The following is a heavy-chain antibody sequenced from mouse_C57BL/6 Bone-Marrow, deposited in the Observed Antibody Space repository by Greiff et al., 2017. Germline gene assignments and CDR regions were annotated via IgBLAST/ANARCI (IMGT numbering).Heavy chain of an antibody. Sequence: QVQLQQPGAELVKPGASVKLSCKASGYTFTSYWMHWVKQRPGRGLEWIGRIDPNSGGTKYNEKFKSKATLTVDKPSSPAYMQLSSLTSEASAVYYGARGDYCYGNSSYYFDDWGQGTTLTVSS. CDR2: IDPNSGGT. J-gene: IGHJ2*01. D-gene: IGHD1-1*01. V-gene: IGHV1-72*01. CDR1: GYTFTSYW. CDR3: ARGDYCYGNSSYYFDD.